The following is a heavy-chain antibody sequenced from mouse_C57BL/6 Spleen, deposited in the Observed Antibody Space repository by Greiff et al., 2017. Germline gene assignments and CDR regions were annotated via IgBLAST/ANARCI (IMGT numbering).Heavy chain of an antibody. V-gene: IGHV14-1*01. CDR1: GFNIKDYY. D-gene: IGHD1-1*01. Sequence: VQLQQSGAELVRPGASVKLSCTASGFNIKDYYMHWVKQRPEQGLEWIGRIDPGDGDTEYAPKFQGKATMTADTSSNTAYLQLSSLTSEDTAVYYCTTYYGSSLWFAYWGQGTLVTVSA. J-gene: IGHJ3*01. CDR2: IDPGDGDT. CDR3: TTYYGSSLWFAY.